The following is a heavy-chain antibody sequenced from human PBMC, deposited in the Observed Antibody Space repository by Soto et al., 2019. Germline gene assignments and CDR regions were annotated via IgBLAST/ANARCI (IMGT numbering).Heavy chain of an antibody. V-gene: IGHV1-46*03. CDR3: ARAHGHYDFWSGYYVWFDP. D-gene: IGHD3-3*01. Sequence: ASVKVSCKASGYTFTSYYMHWVRQAPGQGLEWMGIINPSGGSTSYAQKFQGRVTMTRDTSTSTVYMELSSLRSEDTAVYYCARAHGHYDFWSGYYVWFDPRGQGTLVTVSS. CDR2: INPSGGST. CDR1: GYTFTSYY. J-gene: IGHJ5*02.